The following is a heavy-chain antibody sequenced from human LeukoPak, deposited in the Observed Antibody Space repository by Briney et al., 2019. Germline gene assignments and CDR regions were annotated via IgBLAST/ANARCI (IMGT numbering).Heavy chain of an antibody. V-gene: IGHV4-31*03. Sequence: PSETLSLTCTVSGGSISNGVYYWSWIRQHPGKGLEWIGYIYHTGSTYYNPSLRSRVTFSVDTSKNQFSLKVNSVTAADTAVYYCARGDSSGTENAFDIWGQGTLVTVSS. CDR2: IYHTGST. J-gene: IGHJ3*02. CDR1: GGSISNGVYY. CDR3: ARGDSSGTENAFDI. D-gene: IGHD3-22*01.